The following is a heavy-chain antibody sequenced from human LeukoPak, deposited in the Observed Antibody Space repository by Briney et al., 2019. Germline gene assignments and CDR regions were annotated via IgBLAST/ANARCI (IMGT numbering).Heavy chain of an antibody. J-gene: IGHJ4*02. CDR1: GFSFSRYG. V-gene: IGHV3-23*01. CDR2: IGASGGSS. Sequence: GGSLRLSCAVSGFSFSRYGMSWVRQAPGKGLEWVSVIGASGGSSHYADSVKGRFTISRDNSKNTLYLQMDSLRAEDRAVYYCAKGVSLVETTSFDYWGQGILVTVSS. CDR3: AKGVSLVETTSFDY. D-gene: IGHD1-26*01.